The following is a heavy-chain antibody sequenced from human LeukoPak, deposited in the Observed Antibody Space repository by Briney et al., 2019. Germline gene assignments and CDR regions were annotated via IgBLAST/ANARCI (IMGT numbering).Heavy chain of an antibody. CDR3: ARADCSGGSCYSYWYFDL. Sequence: PGGSLRLSCAASGFTFSDYYMSWIRQAPGKGLEWVSYISSSGSTIYYADSVKGRFTISRDNAKNSLYLQMNSLRAEDTAVYYCARADCSGGSCYSYWYFDLWGRGTLVTASS. V-gene: IGHV3-11*01. CDR1: GFTFSDYY. D-gene: IGHD2-15*01. CDR2: ISSSGSTI. J-gene: IGHJ2*01.